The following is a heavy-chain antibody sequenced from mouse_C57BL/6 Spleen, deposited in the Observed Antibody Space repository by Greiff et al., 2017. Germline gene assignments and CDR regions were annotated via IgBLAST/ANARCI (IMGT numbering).Heavy chain of an antibody. Sequence: QVQLKQPGAELVKPGASVKLSCKASGYTFTSYWMQWVKQRPGQGLEWIGEIDPSDSYTNYNQKFKGKATLTVDTSSSTAYMQLSSLTSEDSAVYYCARWLLPCYAMDYWGQGTSVTVSS. V-gene: IGHV1-50*01. J-gene: IGHJ4*01. CDR3: ARWLLPCYAMDY. CDR2: IDPSDSYT. CDR1: GYTFTSYW. D-gene: IGHD2-3*01.